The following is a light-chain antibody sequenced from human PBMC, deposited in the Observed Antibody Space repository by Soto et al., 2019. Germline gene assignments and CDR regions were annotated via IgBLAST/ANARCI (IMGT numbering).Light chain of an antibody. Sequence: EIVLTQSPGTLSLSPGERATLSCRASQSVSSSYLAWYQQKPGQAPRLLIYGASSRATGIPARFSGSGSGTEFTLTISSLQSEDFAVYYCQQYGGSPWTFGQGTKVGIK. V-gene: IGKV3-20*01. CDR1: QSVSSSY. CDR3: QQYGGSPWT. CDR2: GAS. J-gene: IGKJ1*01.